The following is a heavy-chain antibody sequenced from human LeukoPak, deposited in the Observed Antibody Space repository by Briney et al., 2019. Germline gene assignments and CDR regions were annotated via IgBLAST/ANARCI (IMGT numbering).Heavy chain of an antibody. Sequence: LETLSLTCAVYGGSFSGYYWSWIRQPPGKGLEWIGEINHSGSTNYNPSLKSRVTISVDTSKNQFSLKLSSVTAADTAVYYCARGYYYDSSGYPSNWFDPWGQGTLVTVSS. V-gene: IGHV4-34*01. CDR1: GGSFSGYY. CDR3: ARGYYYDSSGYPSNWFDP. CDR2: INHSGST. D-gene: IGHD3-22*01. J-gene: IGHJ5*02.